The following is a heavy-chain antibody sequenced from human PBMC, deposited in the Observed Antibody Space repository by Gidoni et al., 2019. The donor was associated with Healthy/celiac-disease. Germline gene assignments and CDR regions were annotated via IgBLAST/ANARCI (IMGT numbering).Heavy chain of an antibody. V-gene: IGHV5-51*01. CDR2: IYPGDSDT. D-gene: IGHD6-25*01. CDR3: EGVYSGSGYQPMGD. Sequence: VPKPWKNLKISCKGSGYSFTSYGLGWVRQMPGKGLEWMGIIYPGDSDTRYSPSFQGQVTISVDKSSSSGYTKWSCQKASDAGLYYREGVYSGSGYQPMGDWGQGTMVTVSS. J-gene: IGHJ4*02. CDR1: GYSFTSYG.